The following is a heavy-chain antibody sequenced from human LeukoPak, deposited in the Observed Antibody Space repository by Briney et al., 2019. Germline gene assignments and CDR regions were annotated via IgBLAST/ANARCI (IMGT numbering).Heavy chain of an antibody. D-gene: IGHD3-22*01. CDR1: GFTFSSYG. Sequence: PGRSLRPSCAASGFTFSSYGMHWVRQAPGKGLEWVAVIWYDGSNKYYADSVKGRFTISRDNSKNTLYLQMNSLRAEDTAVYYCAKVSGPYYDSSGYYGYFDYWGQGTLVTVSS. CDR3: AKVSGPYYDSSGYYGYFDY. V-gene: IGHV3-33*06. J-gene: IGHJ4*02. CDR2: IWYDGSNK.